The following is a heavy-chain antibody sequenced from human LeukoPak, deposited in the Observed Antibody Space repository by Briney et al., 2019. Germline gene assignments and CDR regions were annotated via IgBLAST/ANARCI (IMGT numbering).Heavy chain of an antibody. CDR3: TNLDYYDNI. Sequence: GGSLKLSCAASGFTFSGSAMHWVRQASGKGLEWVGRIRSKANSYATAYAASVKGRFTISRDDSKNTAYLQMNSLKTEDTAVYYCTNLDYYDNIWGQGILVTVSS. CDR2: IRSKANSYAT. J-gene: IGHJ4*02. D-gene: IGHD3-22*01. V-gene: IGHV3-73*01. CDR1: GFTFSGSA.